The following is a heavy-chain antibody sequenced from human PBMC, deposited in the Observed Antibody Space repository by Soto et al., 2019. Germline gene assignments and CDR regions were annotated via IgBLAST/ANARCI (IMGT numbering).Heavy chain of an antibody. CDR2: INPNSGGT. CDR3: ARVAYYHDSSGYYGPFDY. J-gene: IGHJ4*02. CDR1: GYTFTGYY. V-gene: IGHV1-2*02. Sequence: ASVKVSCKASGYTFTGYYMHWVRQAPGQGLEWMGWINPNSGGTNYAQKFQGRVTMTRDTSISTAYMELSRLRSDDTAVYYCARVAYYHDSSGYYGPFDYWGQGTLVTDSS. D-gene: IGHD3-22*01.